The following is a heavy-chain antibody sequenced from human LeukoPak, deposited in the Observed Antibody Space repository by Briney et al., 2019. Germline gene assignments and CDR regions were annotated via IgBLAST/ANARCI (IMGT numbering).Heavy chain of an antibody. Sequence: ASVKVSCKVSGYTLTELSMQWVRQAPGKGREGRGGFDSEDGETIYAQKFQGRVTINEDTSTDRAYMELRSERSEDRAVYYCATAENIGLPYYYDSSGHRAFHIWGQGTMVTVSS. J-gene: IGHJ3*02. D-gene: IGHD3-22*01. CDR3: ATAENIGLPYYYDSSGHRAFHI. CDR1: GYTLTELS. V-gene: IGHV1-24*01. CDR2: FDSEDGET.